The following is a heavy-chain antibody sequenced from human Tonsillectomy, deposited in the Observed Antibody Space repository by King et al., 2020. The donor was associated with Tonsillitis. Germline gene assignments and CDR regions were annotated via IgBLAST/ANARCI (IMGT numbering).Heavy chain of an antibody. D-gene: IGHD1-1*01. CDR1: GFTFSSYA. J-gene: IGHJ3*02. Sequence: VQLVESGGGVVQPGRSLRLSCAASGFTFSSYAMHWVRQAPGKGLEWVAVISYDGSNKYYADSVKGRFTISRDNSKNTLYLQMNSLRAEDTAAYYCASISVTPSVHDAFVIWGQGTMVAVSS. CDR2: ISYDGSNK. CDR3: ASISVTPSVHDAFVI. V-gene: IGHV3-30-3*01.